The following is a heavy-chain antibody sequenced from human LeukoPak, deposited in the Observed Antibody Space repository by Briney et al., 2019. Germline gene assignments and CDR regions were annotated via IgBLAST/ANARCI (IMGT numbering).Heavy chain of an antibody. CDR3: ARGNPRWLQPLGW. CDR1: GGSFSGYY. CDR2: INHSGST. D-gene: IGHD5-24*01. J-gene: IGHJ4*02. V-gene: IGHV4-34*01. Sequence: PSETLSLTCAVYGGSFSGYYWSWIRQPPGKGLEWIGEINHSGSTNYNPSLKSRVTISVDTPKNQFSLKLSSVTAADTAVYYCARGNPRWLQPLGWWGQGTLVTVSS.